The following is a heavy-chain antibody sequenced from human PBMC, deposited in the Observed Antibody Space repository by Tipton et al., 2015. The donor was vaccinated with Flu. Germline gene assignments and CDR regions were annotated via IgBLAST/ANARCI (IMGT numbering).Heavy chain of an antibody. D-gene: IGHD1-7*01. J-gene: IGHJ3*02. CDR1: GGSFSAYQ. Sequence: TLSLTCAVYGGSFSAYQWTWIRQSPGKGLEWIGEINQSGSTKYNPSLKSRVSMSVDTSENQFSLRLTSVTAADTAIYYCARRSIWNYGGLAALYIWGQGTKVTVSS. CDR3: ARRSIWNYGGLAALYI. V-gene: IGHV4-34*01. CDR2: INQSGST.